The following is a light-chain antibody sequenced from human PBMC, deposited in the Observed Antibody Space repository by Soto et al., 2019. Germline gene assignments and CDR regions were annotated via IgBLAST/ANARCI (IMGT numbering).Light chain of an antibody. V-gene: IGLV2-14*01. Sequence: QSVLTQPASVCGSPGQSITISCTGTSSGVGGYNYVSWYQQHPGKAPKLMIYEVSNRPSGVSNRFSGSKSGNTASLTISGLQAEDEADYYCSSYTSSSSRVFGTGTKVTVL. CDR3: SSYTSSSSRV. J-gene: IGLJ1*01. CDR1: SSGVGGYNY. CDR2: EVS.